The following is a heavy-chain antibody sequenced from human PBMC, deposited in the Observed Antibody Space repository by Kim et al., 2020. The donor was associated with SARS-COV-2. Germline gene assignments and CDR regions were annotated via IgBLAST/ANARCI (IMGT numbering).Heavy chain of an antibody. V-gene: IGHV3-30*04. CDR3: ARTKSDDSSGYYLNIDA. J-gene: IGHJ3*01. CDR1: GFTFSSYA. D-gene: IGHD3-22*01. CDR2: ISYDGSNK. Sequence: GGSLRLSCAASGFTFSSYAMHWVRQAPGKGLEWVAVISYDGSNKYYADSVKGRFTISRDNSKNTLYLQMNSLRAEDTAVYYCARTKSDDSSGYYLNIDA.